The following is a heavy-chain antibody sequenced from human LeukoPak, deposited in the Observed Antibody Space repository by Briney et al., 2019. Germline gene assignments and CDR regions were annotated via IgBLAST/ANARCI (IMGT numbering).Heavy chain of an antibody. CDR1: GYTFTSYG. J-gene: IGHJ3*02. Sequence: ASVKVSCKASGYTFTSYGISWVRQAPGQGLEWMGWISAYNGNTNYAQKLQGRVTMTTDTSTSTAYMELRSLRSDDTAVYYCARGAVTFVTGDDAFDIWGQGTMVTVSS. CDR2: ISAYNGNT. D-gene: IGHD7-27*01. CDR3: ARGAVTFVTGDDAFDI. V-gene: IGHV1-18*01.